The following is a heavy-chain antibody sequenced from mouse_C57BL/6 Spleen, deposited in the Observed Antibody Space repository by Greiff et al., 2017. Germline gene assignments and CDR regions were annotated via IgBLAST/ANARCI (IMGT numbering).Heavy chain of an antibody. J-gene: IGHJ4*01. CDR3: ARWGNYYAMDY. CDR1: GFNIKDYY. V-gene: IGHV14-2*01. Sequence: DVPLQESGAGLVKPGASVTLSCTASGFNIKDYYMHWVKQRTEQGLAWIGRIDPEDGETKYAPKFQGKSTITADTSSNTAYLQLSSLTSEDTAVYDCARWGNYYAMDYWGQGTSVTVSA. D-gene: IGHD2-1*01. CDR2: IDPEDGET.